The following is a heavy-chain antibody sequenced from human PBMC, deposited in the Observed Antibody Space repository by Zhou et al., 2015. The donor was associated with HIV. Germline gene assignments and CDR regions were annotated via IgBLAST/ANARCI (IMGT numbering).Heavy chain of an antibody. V-gene: IGHV1-69*01. CDR1: GGSFSNFG. Sequence: QVQLVQSGAGVKKPGSSVKVSCKPSGGSFSNFGFNWVRQAPGQGLEWMGGIIPNLHITKHAQKFQGRVTFTADDSTSTVYMELRRLTSEDTAMYYCARERGGYDSSGYVHAWYFDLWGPGTLVTVAS. CDR3: ARERGGYDSSGYVHAWYFDL. J-gene: IGHJ2*01. CDR2: IIPNLHIT. D-gene: IGHD3-22*01.